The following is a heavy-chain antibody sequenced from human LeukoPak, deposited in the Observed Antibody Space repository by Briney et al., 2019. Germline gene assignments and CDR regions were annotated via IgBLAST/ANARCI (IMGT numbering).Heavy chain of an antibody. J-gene: IGHJ4*02. CDR2: IYHSGST. CDR1: GGSISSGGYS. Sequence: PSETLSLTCAVSGGSISSGGYSWSWIRQPPGKGLEWIGYIYHSGSTYYNPSLKSRVTISVDRSKNQFPLKLSSVTAADTAVYYCATGLAARPRFDYWGQGTLVTVSS. D-gene: IGHD6-6*01. V-gene: IGHV4-30-2*01. CDR3: ATGLAARPRFDY.